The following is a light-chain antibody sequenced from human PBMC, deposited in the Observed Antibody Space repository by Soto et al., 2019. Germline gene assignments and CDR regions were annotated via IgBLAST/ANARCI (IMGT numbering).Light chain of an antibody. V-gene: IGKV3-15*01. J-gene: IGKJ4*01. CDR1: QNVKTR. CDR2: DAF. CDR3: QQYDEWPLT. Sequence: EKVRTQSPATLSVSPGERATLSCRASQNVKTRLAWYQQKPGQAPRLLIYDAFTSATGIPARFSGSAAGTEFTLTISSLQSEDVAVYYCQQYDEWPLTFGGGTKVEIK.